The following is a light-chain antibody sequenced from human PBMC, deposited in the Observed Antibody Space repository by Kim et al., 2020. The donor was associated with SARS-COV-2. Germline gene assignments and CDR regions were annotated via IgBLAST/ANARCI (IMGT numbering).Light chain of an antibody. V-gene: IGKV3-11*01. CDR3: QQRANWLT. J-gene: IGKJ4*01. CDR2: DAS. Sequence: EIVLTQSPATLSLSPGERATLSCRTSQSVSSYLAWYQHKPGQAPRLLIYDASNRATGIPARFSGSGSGTDFTLTISSLEPEDFGVYYCQQRANWLTFGGGTKVEIK. CDR1: QSVSSY.